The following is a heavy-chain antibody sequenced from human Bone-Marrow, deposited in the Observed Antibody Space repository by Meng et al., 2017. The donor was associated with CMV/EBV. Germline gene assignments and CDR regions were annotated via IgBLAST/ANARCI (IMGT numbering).Heavy chain of an antibody. CDR3: ARGFWNPYYEDTHDF. D-gene: IGHD3-3*01. V-gene: IGHV3-20*04. Sequence: GESLKISCAASGFTFDDYGMSWVRQAPGKGLEWVSGINWNGGSTGYADSVKGRFTISRDNAKNSLYLQMNSLRAEDTAVFYCARGFWNPYYEDTHDFWGHGTLVTVSS. CDR2: INWNGGST. J-gene: IGHJ4*01. CDR1: GFTFDDYG.